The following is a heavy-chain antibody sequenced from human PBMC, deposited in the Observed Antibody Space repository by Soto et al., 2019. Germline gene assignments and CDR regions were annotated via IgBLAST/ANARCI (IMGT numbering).Heavy chain of an antibody. CDR2: INHSGST. J-gene: IGHJ6*02. Sequence: SETRSLTCAVYGGSFSGYYWSWIRQPPGKGLEWIGEINHSGSTNYNPSLKSRVTISVDTSKNQFSLKLSSVSAADTAVYYCATGRGVRGVIITTYYYYGLDVWGQGTTVTVSS. CDR3: ATGRGVRGVIITTYYYYGLDV. CDR1: GGSFSGYY. D-gene: IGHD3-10*01. V-gene: IGHV4-34*01.